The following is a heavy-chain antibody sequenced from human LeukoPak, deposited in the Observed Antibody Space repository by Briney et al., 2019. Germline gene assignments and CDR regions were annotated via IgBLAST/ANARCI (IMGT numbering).Heavy chain of an antibody. J-gene: IGHJ4*02. CDR1: GFTFSSYS. CDR2: ISSSSSYI. V-gene: IGHV3-21*01. D-gene: IGHD2-21*02. Sequence: PGGSLRLSCAASGFTFSSYSMNWVRQAPGKGLEWVSSISSSSSYIYYADSVKGRFTISRDNAKNSLYLQMNSLRAEDTAVYYCARDPLAYCGGDCYSGGFDYWGQGTLVTASS. CDR3: ARDPLAYCGGDCYSGGFDY.